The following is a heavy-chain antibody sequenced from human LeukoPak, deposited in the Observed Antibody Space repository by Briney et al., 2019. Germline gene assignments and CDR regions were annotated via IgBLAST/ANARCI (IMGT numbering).Heavy chain of an antibody. Sequence: SETLSLTCAVYGGSFSGYYWSWIRQPPGKGLEWIGEINHSRSTNYNPSLKSRVTISVDTSKNQFSLKLSSVTAADTAVYYCARGRRYESCSSTSCRVYNWFDPWGQGTLVTVSS. D-gene: IGHD2-2*01. V-gene: IGHV4-34*01. CDR2: INHSRST. CDR1: GGSFSGYY. J-gene: IGHJ5*02. CDR3: ARGRRYESCSSTSCRVYNWFDP.